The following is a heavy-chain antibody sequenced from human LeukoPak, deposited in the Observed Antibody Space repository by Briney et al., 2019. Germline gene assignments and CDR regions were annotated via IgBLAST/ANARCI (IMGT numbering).Heavy chain of an antibody. CDR3: AKDMGRKGTRIPDY. V-gene: IGHV3-43*02. CDR2: ISGDGGST. J-gene: IGHJ4*02. D-gene: IGHD1-26*01. CDR1: GFTFDDYA. Sequence: GGSLRLSCAASGFTFDDYAMQWVRQAPGKGLEWVSLISGDGGSTYYADSVKGRFTISRDNSKNSLYLQMNSLRTEDTALYYCAKDMGRKGTRIPDYWGQGTLVTVSS.